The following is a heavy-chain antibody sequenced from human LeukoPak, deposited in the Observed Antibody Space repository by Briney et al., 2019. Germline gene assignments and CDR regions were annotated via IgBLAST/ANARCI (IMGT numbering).Heavy chain of an antibody. J-gene: IGHJ5*02. CDR2: ITSSSSTI. D-gene: IGHD6-19*01. CDR3: AKDPVTMYSSGWFSTRWFDP. Sequence: GGSLRLSCAASGFTFSSYSMNWVRQAPGKGLEWVSYITSSSSTIYYADSVKGRFTISRDNSKNTLYLQMNSLRAEDTAVYYCAKDPVTMYSSGWFSTRWFDPWGQGTLVTVSS. V-gene: IGHV3-48*01. CDR1: GFTFSSYS.